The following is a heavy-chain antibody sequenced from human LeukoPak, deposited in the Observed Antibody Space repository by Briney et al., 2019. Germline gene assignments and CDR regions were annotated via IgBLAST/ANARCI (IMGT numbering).Heavy chain of an antibody. CDR3: ARDQVLRGVIRSWFDP. V-gene: IGHV1-69*13. CDR2: IIPIFGTT. J-gene: IGHJ5*02. Sequence: ASVKVSCKASGGTFSSYGISWVRQAPGQGLEWMGGIIPIFGTTNYAQKFQGRVTISADESTSTAYMELSSLRSEDTAVYYCARDQVLRGVIRSWFDPWGQGTLVTVSS. CDR1: GGTFSSYG. D-gene: IGHD3-10*01.